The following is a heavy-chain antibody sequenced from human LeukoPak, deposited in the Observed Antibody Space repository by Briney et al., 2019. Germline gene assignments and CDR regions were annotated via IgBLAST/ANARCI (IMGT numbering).Heavy chain of an antibody. D-gene: IGHD3-9*01. CDR2: IKEDGSEK. Sequence: GGSLRLSCAASGFTFSTYAVNWVRQVPGKGLEWVANIKEDGSEKYYVDSVKGRFTISRDNAKNSLYLQMNSLRAEDTAVYYCARDKARDDILTGSLFDYWGQGTLVTVSS. V-gene: IGHV3-7*01. J-gene: IGHJ4*02. CDR1: GFTFSTYA. CDR3: ARDKARDDILTGSLFDY.